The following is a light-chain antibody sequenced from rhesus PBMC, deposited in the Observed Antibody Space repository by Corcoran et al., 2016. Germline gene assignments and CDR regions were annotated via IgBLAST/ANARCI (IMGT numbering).Light chain of an antibody. Sequence: DIQMTQSPSSLSASVGDRVTITCRASQGINNYLSWYQQKSGKAPKPLIYYTSNLETGVPSRFSGSRSGTDYTLTISSLQPEDIATYYCQQYNNSPLTFGGGTKVGLK. CDR2: YTS. J-gene: IGKJ4*01. V-gene: IGKV1-66*01. CDR1: QGINNY. CDR3: QQYNNSPLT.